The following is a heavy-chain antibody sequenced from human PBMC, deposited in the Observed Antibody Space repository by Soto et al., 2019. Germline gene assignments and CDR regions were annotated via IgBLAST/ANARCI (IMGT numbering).Heavy chain of an antibody. J-gene: IGHJ4*02. V-gene: IGHV3-23*01. CDR3: AKRPASIITFDY. CDR2: ISGNGGST. CDR1: GFTFSSYA. D-gene: IGHD2-2*01. Sequence: GGSLRLSCAASGFTFSSYAMSWVRQAPGKGLEWVSTISGNGGSTYYADSVKGRSTISRDNSKNMLFLQINSLRDDDSAVYYCAKRPASIITFDYWGQGTPVTVSS.